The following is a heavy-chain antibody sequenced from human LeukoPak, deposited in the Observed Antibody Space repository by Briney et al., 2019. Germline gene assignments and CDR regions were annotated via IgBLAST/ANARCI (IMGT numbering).Heavy chain of an antibody. Sequence: ASETLSLTCTVSGGSISSYYWSWIRQPPGKGLEWIGYIYYSGSTSYNPSLKSRVTISVDTSKNQFSLKLSSVTAADTAVYYCARVKYSSSPSYYYYYYGMDVWGQGTTVTVSS. CDR1: GGSISSYY. CDR3: ARVKYSSSPSYYYYYYGMDV. J-gene: IGHJ6*02. V-gene: IGHV4-59*01. D-gene: IGHD6-6*01. CDR2: IYYSGST.